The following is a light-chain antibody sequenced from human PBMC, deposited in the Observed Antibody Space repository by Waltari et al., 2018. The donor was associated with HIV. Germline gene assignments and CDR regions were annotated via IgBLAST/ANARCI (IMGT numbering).Light chain of an antibody. CDR2: EVS. Sequence: QSALTQPASVSGSPGQSITISCTGTSSDVGGYNYVSWYQQYPGKAPKLMISEVSSRPSGVSNRFSGSKSGNTASLTISGLQAEDEAYYYCCSYAGSSTYVVFGGGPQLTVL. CDR1: SSDVGGYNY. V-gene: IGLV2-14*01. J-gene: IGLJ2*01. CDR3: CSYAGSSTYVV.